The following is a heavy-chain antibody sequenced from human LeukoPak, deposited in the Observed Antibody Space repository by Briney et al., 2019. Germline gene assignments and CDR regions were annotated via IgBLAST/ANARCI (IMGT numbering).Heavy chain of an antibody. CDR3: AKARITMIVVAYGFDY. D-gene: IGHD3-22*01. V-gene: IGHV3-23*01. J-gene: IGHJ4*02. Sequence: SGGSLRLSCAASGFTFSSYAMSWVRQAPGKGLEWVSAISGSGGSTYYADSVKGRFTISRDNSKNTLYLQMNSLRAEDTAVYYCAKARITMIVVAYGFDYWGQGTLVTVSS. CDR2: ISGSGGST. CDR1: GFTFSSYA.